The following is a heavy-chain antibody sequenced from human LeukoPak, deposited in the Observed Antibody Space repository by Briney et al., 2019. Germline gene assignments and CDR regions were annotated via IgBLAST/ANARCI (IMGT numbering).Heavy chain of an antibody. D-gene: IGHD3-10*02. CDR2: IKEDGSEK. Sequence: PGGSLRLSCAASGFTFSNYWMTWVRQAPGKGLEWVANIKEDGSEKYYVDSVKGRFTISRDNAKNSLYLQMNSLRAEDTAVYYCARSTMFPYYSDYWGQGTLVTVSS. CDR3: ARSTMFPYYSDY. J-gene: IGHJ4*02. CDR1: GFTFSNYW. V-gene: IGHV3-7*01.